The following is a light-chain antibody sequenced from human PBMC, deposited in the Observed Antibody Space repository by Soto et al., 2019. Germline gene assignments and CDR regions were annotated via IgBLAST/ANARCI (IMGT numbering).Light chain of an antibody. CDR3: QQYSSSPIT. V-gene: IGKV3-20*01. CDR2: GAS. CDR1: QSFSSTY. J-gene: IGKJ5*01. Sequence: EIVFTPSPGSLSLSPGARGTLSCRASQSFSSTYLAWYQQNPGQAPRLLIYGASSRATGIPDRFSGGGSGTDFSLTISRLDPEDFAVYYCQQYSSSPITVGQGTRLDIK.